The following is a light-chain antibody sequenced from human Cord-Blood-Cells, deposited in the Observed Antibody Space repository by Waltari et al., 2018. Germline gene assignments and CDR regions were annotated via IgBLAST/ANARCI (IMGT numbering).Light chain of an antibody. CDR3: QQYNSYSYT. CDR2: KAS. Sequence: DIQMTQSPSTLSASVGDRVTITCRASQRISSWWAWYQQKPGKAPKLLIYKASSLESGVPSRFSGSGSGTEFTLTISSLQPYDFATYYCQQYNSYSYTFGQGTKLEIK. V-gene: IGKV1-5*03. CDR1: QRISSW. J-gene: IGKJ2*01.